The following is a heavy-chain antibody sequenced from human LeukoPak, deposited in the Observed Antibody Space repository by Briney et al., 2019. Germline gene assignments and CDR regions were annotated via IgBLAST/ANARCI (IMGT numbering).Heavy chain of an antibody. CDR2: IKSKDYGETT. Sequence: PGRSLTLACAASALTFSNAWMSSVRLAPGEGLGWVGRIKSKDYGETTEYAALVKGRFTNSRDDSTNTLYPQMNSLTTEDTAVYYCTTVLGIFDSRYDFDYWGQGTLVTVSS. CDR3: TTVLGIFDSRYDFDY. CDR1: ALTFSNAW. V-gene: IGHV3-15*01. D-gene: IGHD3-3*02. J-gene: IGHJ4*02.